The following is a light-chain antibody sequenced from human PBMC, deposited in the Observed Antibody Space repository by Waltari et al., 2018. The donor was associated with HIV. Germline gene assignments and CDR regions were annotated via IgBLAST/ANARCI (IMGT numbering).Light chain of an antibody. Sequence: QSVLTQPPSVSAAPGQKVTISCSGSSSHIGNNSVSWYQHHPGTAPKRLIYDKNKRPSGIPDRFSGSKSGTSATLGITGLQTGDEADYYCGTWDSSLSGGVFGTGTKVTVL. J-gene: IGLJ1*01. CDR2: DKN. V-gene: IGLV1-51*01. CDR3: GTWDSSLSGGV. CDR1: SSHIGNNS.